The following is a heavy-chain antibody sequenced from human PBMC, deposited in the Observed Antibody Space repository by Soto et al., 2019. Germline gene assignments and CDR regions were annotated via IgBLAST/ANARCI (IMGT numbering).Heavy chain of an antibody. V-gene: IGHV4-4*02. J-gene: IGHJ4*02. CDR3: ARCIAAPGPIDS. D-gene: IGHD6-13*01. CDR1: GGSISSSNW. CDR2: IYHSRRT. Sequence: QVQLQESGPGLVKPSGTLSLTCAVSGGSISSSNWWSWVRQPPGKGLEWIGEIYHSRRTNYNPSPQRRVTISVAKSKHQFSLTLSSVTAAATAVYYCARCIAAPGPIDSWGQGTLVTAS.